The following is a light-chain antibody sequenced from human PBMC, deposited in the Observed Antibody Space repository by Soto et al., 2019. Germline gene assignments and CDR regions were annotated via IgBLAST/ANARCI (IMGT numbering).Light chain of an antibody. CDR1: QTISDW. V-gene: IGKV1-5*03. CDR3: LHWNNHLWT. Sequence: DIQMTQSPSTLSASVGDRVTITCRASQTISDWLAWYQQKPGKAPTLLIYKTSSVESGVPSRCSGSGSGTAFTLTTSGLQPEDFAAYHCLHWNNHLWTFGQGTKVEIK. CDR2: KTS. J-gene: IGKJ1*01.